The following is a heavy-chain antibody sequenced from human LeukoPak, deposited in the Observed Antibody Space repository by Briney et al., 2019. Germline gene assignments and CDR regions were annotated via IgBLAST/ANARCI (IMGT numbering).Heavy chain of an antibody. CDR3: ARGGTMVRGVMGY. V-gene: IGHV4-39*07. Sequence: SETLSLTCTVSGGSISSSSYYWGWIRQPPGKGLEWIGSIYYSGSTYYNPSLKSRVTITVDTSKNQFSLKLSSVTAADTAVYYCARGGTMVRGVMGYWGQGTLVTVSS. CDR2: IYYSGST. J-gene: IGHJ4*02. CDR1: GGSISSSSYY. D-gene: IGHD3-10*01.